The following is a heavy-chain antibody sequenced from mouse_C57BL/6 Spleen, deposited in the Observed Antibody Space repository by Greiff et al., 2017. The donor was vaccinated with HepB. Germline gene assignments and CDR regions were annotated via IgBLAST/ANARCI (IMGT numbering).Heavy chain of an antibody. CDR2: INPNNGGT. Sequence: EVQLQQSGPELVKPGASVKISCKASGYTFTDYYMNWVKQSHGKSLEWIGDINPNNGGTSYNQKFKGKATLTVDKSSSTAYMELRSLTSEDSAVYYCARASYYSNYGFGMNYWGQGTSVTVSS. D-gene: IGHD2-5*01. V-gene: IGHV1-26*01. CDR3: ARASYYSNYGFGMNY. J-gene: IGHJ4*01. CDR1: GYTFTDYY.